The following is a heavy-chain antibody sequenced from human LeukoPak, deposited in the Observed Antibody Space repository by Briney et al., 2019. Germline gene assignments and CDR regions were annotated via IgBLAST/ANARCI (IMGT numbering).Heavy chain of an antibody. J-gene: IGHJ4*02. CDR3: AKVKSAMVPIFDY. V-gene: IGHV3-23*01. CDR2: ISAISGIS. CDR1: GFTFSSYA. D-gene: IGHD3-10*01. Sequence: PGGSLRLSCAASGFTFSSYAMSWVRQAPGKGLEWVSLISAISGISYYADSVKGRFTISRDNANNTLYLQMNSLRAEDTAVYYCAKVKSAMVPIFDYWGQGTQVTVSS.